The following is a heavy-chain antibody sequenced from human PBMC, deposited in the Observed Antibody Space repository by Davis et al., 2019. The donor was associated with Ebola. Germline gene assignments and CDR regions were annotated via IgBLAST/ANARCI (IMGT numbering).Heavy chain of an antibody. CDR1: GFTFSNYY. D-gene: IGHD6-19*01. CDR2: ISPDGSNR. CDR3: ARDGTGWYPGDY. Sequence: GESLKISCAASGFTFSNYYLHWVRQAPGKGLQWVALISPDGSNRWYADSVRGRLTTSRDNSKNTLYLQVNSLRPDDTAVYYCARDGTGWYPGDYWGQGTLVTVSS. V-gene: IGHV3-30-3*01. J-gene: IGHJ4*02.